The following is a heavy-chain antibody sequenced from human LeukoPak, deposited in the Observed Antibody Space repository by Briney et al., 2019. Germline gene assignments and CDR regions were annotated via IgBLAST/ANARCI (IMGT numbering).Heavy chain of an antibody. Sequence: ASVKDSCKASGYTFTSYAMNWVRQAPGQGLEWMGWINTNTGNPTYAQGFTGRFVFSLDTSVSTAYLQISSLKAEDTAVYYCARDIEEHIVVVVAATGGSGYWGQGTVVTVSS. CDR2: INTNTGNP. CDR3: ARDIEEHIVVVVAATGGSGY. D-gene: IGHD2-15*01. V-gene: IGHV7-4-1*02. J-gene: IGHJ4*02. CDR1: GYTFTSYA.